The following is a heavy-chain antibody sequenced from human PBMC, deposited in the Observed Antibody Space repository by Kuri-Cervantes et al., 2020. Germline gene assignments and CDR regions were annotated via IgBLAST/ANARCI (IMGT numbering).Heavy chain of an antibody. Sequence: GGSLRLSCAASGFTFSSYAMNWVRQAPGKGLEWMAIISYDGRDKFYADSVKGRFTISRDNSKNTLYLQMNSLRAEDTAVYYCARGLRFLEWFDYYYMDVWGKGTTVTVSS. D-gene: IGHD3-3*01. CDR3: ARGLRFLEWFDYYYMDV. J-gene: IGHJ6*03. V-gene: IGHV3-30-3*01. CDR2: ISYDGRDK. CDR1: GFTFSSYA.